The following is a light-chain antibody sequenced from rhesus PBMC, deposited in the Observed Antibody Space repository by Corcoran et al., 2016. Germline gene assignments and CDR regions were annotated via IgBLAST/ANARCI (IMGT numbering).Light chain of an antibody. CDR3: LQYYTTPYS. CDR2: AAS. CDR1: ENVNKY. V-gene: IGKV1-74*01. Sequence: DIQMTQSPSSLSASVGDRVTITRRASENVNKYLNWYQQKTGKTPKLLIYAASSLQSGVPSRFSGGGSGTTYTFTISSLQPEDVATYYCLQYYTTPYSFGQGTKVEI. J-gene: IGKJ2*01.